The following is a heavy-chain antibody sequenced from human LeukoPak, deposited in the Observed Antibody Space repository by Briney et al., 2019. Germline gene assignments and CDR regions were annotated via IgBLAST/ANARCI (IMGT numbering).Heavy chain of an antibody. CDR2: INPSGGSA. CDR3: ARGLGSGSYYGS. J-gene: IGHJ5*02. CDR1: GYTFTSYY. D-gene: IGHD3-10*01. V-gene: IGHV1-46*01. Sequence: ASVKVSCKTSGYTFTSYYMHWVRQAPGQGLEWMGIINPSGGSATYAQKFQGRVTMTRDTSTSTAYMELSSLRSEDTAVYYCARGLGSGSYYGSWGQGTLVTVSS.